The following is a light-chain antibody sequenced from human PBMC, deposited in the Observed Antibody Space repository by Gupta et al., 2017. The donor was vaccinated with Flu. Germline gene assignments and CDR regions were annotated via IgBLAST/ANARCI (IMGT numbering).Light chain of an antibody. J-gene: IGLJ3*02. CDR2: TND. V-gene: IGLV1-47*01. CDR1: SSNIGTNS. Sequence: SVLTQPPSASATPGPRVTISCSGSSSNIGTNSVYWYQPLPVTAPKLLIYTNDQWPSGVPDRFSGSKSGTSASLSIRGLLAEDEADYYCAAVDDSRSAWVFGGGTKLTVL. CDR3: AAVDDSRSAWV.